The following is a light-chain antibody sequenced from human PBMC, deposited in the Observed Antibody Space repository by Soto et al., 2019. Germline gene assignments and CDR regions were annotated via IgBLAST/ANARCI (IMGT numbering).Light chain of an antibody. J-gene: IGLJ3*02. CDR2: EVT. CDR1: SSDVGSYNL. CDR3: CSYATTTAM. V-gene: IGLV2-23*02. Sequence: QSVLTQPASLSGSPGQSITISCTGTSSDVGSYNLVSWYQQHPGKAPKLIIYEVTKRPSGISNRFSGSKSGNTASLTISGLQAGDEADYFCCSYATTTAMFGGGTKVTVL.